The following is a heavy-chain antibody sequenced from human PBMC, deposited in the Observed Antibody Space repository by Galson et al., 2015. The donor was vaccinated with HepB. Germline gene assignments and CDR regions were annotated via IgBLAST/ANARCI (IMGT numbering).Heavy chain of an antibody. V-gene: IGHV1-2*02. CDR1: GYTFSDYD. J-gene: IGHJ6*02. Sequence: SVKVSCKAYGYTFSDYDIHWVRQAPGQGLEWMGWINPKSGGTKYAQKFQGRVTMTRDTSISTAYMELRGLRSDDTALFYCARVGVSYDYLWGNYRYTGGSGYGMDVWGQGTTVAVSS. CDR3: ARVGVSYDYLWGNYRYTGGSGYGMDV. CDR2: INPKSGGT. D-gene: IGHD3-16*02.